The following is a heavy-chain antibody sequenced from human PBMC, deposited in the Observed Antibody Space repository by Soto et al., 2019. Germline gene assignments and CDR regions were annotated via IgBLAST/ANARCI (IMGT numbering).Heavy chain of an antibody. CDR1: GYTFRTYG. D-gene: IGHD6-6*01. CDR2: ISAYNGNT. Sequence: ASVKVSCKASGYTFRTYGINWVRQAPGQGLEWMGWISAYNGNTDYAQDFQGRVTMTTDASTSTAYMELRSLRSDDTAVYYCARDTIAVRTGWFDPWGQGTQVTVSS. V-gene: IGHV1-18*01. CDR3: ARDTIAVRTGWFDP. J-gene: IGHJ5*02.